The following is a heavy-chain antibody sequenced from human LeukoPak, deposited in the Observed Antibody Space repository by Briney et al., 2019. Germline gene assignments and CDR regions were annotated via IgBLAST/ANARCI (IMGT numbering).Heavy chain of an antibody. V-gene: IGHV1-18*01. CDR2: ISAYNGNT. D-gene: IGHD3-10*01. Sequence: ASVTVSCKASGYTFTSYGISWVRLAPGQGLEWMGWISAYNGNTNYAQKLQGRVTMTTDTSTSTAYMELRSLRSDDTAVYYCARANVLLWFGELLPLDYWGQGTLVTVSS. CDR3: ARANVLLWFGELLPLDY. J-gene: IGHJ4*02. CDR1: GYTFTSYG.